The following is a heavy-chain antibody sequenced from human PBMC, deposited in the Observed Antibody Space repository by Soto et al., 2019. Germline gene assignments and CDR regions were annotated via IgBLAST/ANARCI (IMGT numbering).Heavy chain of an antibody. CDR3: ARSSEYSSSSPYYYYGMDV. CDR2: IYSGGSK. CDR1: GFTVSSNY. V-gene: IGHV3-53*01. J-gene: IGHJ6*02. Sequence: GGSLRLSCAASGFTVSSNYMSWVRQAPGKGLEWVSVIYSGGSKNYADSVKGRFTISRDNSKNTLYLQMNSLRAEDTAVYYCARSSEYSSSSPYYYYGMDVWGQGTTVTVSS. D-gene: IGHD6-6*01.